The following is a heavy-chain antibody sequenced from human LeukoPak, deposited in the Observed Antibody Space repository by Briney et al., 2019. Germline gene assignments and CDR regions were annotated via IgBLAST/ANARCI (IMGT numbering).Heavy chain of an antibody. V-gene: IGHV3-21*03. J-gene: IGHJ3*01. CDR3: VSELYFSDSSGL. CDR2: ITRSSSSI. CDR1: GFSFSTCS. Sequence: GGSLRLSCAASGFSFSTCSMSWVRQAPGKGLEWVSAITRSSSSIYYADSVKGRFTISRDNAKKSVYLQMNSLRAEDTAVYYCVSELYFSDSSGLWGPGTMVTVSS. D-gene: IGHD3-22*01.